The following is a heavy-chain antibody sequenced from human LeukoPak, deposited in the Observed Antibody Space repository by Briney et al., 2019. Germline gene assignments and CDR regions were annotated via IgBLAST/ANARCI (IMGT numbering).Heavy chain of an antibody. CDR3: ARGRRSWYYYYYGMDV. CDR1: GFTFSSYG. Sequence: GGSLRLSCAASGFTFSSYGMHWVRQAPGKGLEWVAVIWYDGSNKYYGDSVKGRFTISRDNSKKTLYLQMNSLRVEDTAVYYCARGRRSWYYYYYGMDVWGQGTTVTVSS. CDR2: IWYDGSNK. V-gene: IGHV3-33*01. J-gene: IGHJ6*02.